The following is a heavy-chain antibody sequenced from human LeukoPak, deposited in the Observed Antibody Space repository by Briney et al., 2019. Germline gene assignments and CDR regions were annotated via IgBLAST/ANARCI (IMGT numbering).Heavy chain of an antibody. CDR3: ARDYYDSSGYLRY. J-gene: IGHJ4*02. CDR1: GGTFSSYT. CDR2: INPNSGGT. V-gene: IGHV1-2*02. D-gene: IGHD3-22*01. Sequence: GASVKVSCKASGGTFSSYTISWVRQAPGQGLEWMGWINPNSGGTNYAQKFQGRVTMTRDTSISTAYMELSRLRSDDTAVYYCARDYYDSSGYLRYWGQGTLVTVSS.